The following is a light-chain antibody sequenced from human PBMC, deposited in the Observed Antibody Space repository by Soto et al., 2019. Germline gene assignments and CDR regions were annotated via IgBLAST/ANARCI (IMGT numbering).Light chain of an antibody. CDR2: AAS. CDR3: HHYSSSPPYT. V-gene: IGKV3-20*01. CDR1: RSFASSY. Sequence: EIVLTQSPATLSLSPGERATLSCTASRSFASSYLAWYQHKPGQTPRLLIYAASSRATGIPDRFIGGGSGTDFTLTISRLEPDDSAVYYCHHYSSSPPYTFGEGTKVEIK. J-gene: IGKJ2*01.